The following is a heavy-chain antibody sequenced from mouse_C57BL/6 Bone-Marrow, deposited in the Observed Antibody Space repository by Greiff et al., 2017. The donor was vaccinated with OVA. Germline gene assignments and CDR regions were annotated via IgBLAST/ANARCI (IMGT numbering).Heavy chain of an antibody. Sequence: VKLQESGPELVKPGASVKISCKASGYAFSSSWMNWVKQRPGKGLEWIGRIYPGDGDTNYNGKFKGKATLTADKSSSTAYMQLSSLTSEDSAVYFCARNYGGDYWGQGTTLTVSS. V-gene: IGHV1-82*01. CDR1: GYAFSSSW. D-gene: IGHD1-1*01. CDR3: ARNYGGDY. CDR2: IYPGDGDT. J-gene: IGHJ2*01.